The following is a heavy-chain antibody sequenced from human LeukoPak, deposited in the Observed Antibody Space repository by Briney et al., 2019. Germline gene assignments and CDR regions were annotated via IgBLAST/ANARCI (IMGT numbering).Heavy chain of an antibody. CDR3: ARGLAYSSSWYWRGCWFDP. J-gene: IGHJ5*02. Sequence: PSETLSLTCAVYGGSFSGYYWSWIRQPPGKGLEWIGEINHSGSTNYNPSLKSRVTISVDTSKNQFSLKLSSVTAADTAVYYCARGLAYSSSWYWRGCWFDPWGQGTLVTVSS. D-gene: IGHD6-13*01. CDR1: GGSFSGYY. V-gene: IGHV4-34*01. CDR2: INHSGST.